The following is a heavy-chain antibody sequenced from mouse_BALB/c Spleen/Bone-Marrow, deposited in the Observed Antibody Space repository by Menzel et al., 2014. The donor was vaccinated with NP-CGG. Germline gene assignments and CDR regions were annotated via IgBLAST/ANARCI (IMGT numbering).Heavy chain of an antibody. Sequence: EVKLMESGGDLVKPGGSLKLSRVASGFTFSSYGMSWVRQTPDKRLEWVATISSGGSSTYYPASVKGRFTISRDNAKSTLYLQMSSLNSEDTAMYYCTRRPLQANSYFDCWGQGTTLTVSS. CDR1: GFTFSSYG. CDR2: ISSGGSST. CDR3: TRRPLQANSYFDC. J-gene: IGHJ2*01. D-gene: IGHD3-2*02. V-gene: IGHV5-6*02.